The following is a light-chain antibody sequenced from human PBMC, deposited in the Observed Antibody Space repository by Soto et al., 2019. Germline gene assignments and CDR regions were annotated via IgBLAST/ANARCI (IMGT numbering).Light chain of an antibody. CDR3: QSYDSSMSSYV. CDR2: GNS. Sequence: QSVLTQPPSVSGAPGQRVTISCTGSSSNIGAGYAVHWYQQLPGTAPKLLIYGNSNRPSGVPDRCSGSKSGSSASLAITGLQAEDEADYYCQSYDSSMSSYVFGPGTKLTVL. CDR1: SSNIGAGYA. V-gene: IGLV1-40*01. J-gene: IGLJ1*01.